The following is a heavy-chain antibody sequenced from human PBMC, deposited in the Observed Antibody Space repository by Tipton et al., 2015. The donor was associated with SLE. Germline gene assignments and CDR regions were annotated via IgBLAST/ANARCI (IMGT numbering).Heavy chain of an antibody. CDR2: IYYSGST. CDR3: ASILDDYNTNWFDP. J-gene: IGHJ5*02. D-gene: IGHD5-24*01. CDR1: GGSISSHY. V-gene: IGHV4-59*11. Sequence: TLSLTCTVSGGSISSHYWSWIRQPPGKGLEWIGYIYYSGSTNYNPSLKSRVTISVDTSKNQFSLKLSSVTAADTAVYYCASILDDYNTNWFDPWGQGTLVAVSS.